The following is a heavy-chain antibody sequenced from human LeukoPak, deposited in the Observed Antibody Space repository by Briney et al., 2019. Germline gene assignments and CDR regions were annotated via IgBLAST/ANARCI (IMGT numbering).Heavy chain of an antibody. CDR3: ARQAPYDFAEAFDI. V-gene: IGHV4-39*01. J-gene: IGHJ3*02. D-gene: IGHD3-3*01. CDR2: LYYSGST. CDR1: GGSISSSSYY. Sequence: PSETLSLTCTVSGGSISSSSYYWGWIRQPPGKGLEWIGSLYYSGSTYYNPSLKSRVTISVDTSKNQFSLKLSSVTAADTAVYYCARQAPYDFAEAFDIWGQGTMVTVSS.